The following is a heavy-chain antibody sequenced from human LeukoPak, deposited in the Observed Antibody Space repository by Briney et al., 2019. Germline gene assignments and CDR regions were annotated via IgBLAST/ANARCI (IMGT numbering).Heavy chain of an antibody. J-gene: IGHJ4*02. D-gene: IGHD5-24*01. CDR3: ARGARE. CDR1: GGSISSYY. V-gene: IGHV4-34*01. Sequence: SETLSLTCTVSGGSISSYYWSWIRQPPGKGLEWIGEINHSGSTDYNPSLKSRVTISVDTSKNQFSLKLSSVTAADTAVYYCARGAREWGQGTLVTVSS. CDR2: INHSGST.